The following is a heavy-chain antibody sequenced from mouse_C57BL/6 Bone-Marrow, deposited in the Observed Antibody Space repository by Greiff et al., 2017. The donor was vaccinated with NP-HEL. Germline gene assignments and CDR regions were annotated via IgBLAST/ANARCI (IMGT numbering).Heavy chain of an antibody. CDR2: IHPNSGST. CDR3: ARWDRWLLRFAY. J-gene: IGHJ3*01. CDR1: GYTFTSYW. V-gene: IGHV1-64*01. Sequence: QVQLKQPGAELVKPGASVKLSCKASGYTFTSYWMHWVKQRPGQGLEWIGMIHPNSGSTNYNEKFKSKATLTVDKSSSTAYMQLSSLTSEDSAVYYCARWDRWLLRFAYWGQGTLVTVSA. D-gene: IGHD2-3*01.